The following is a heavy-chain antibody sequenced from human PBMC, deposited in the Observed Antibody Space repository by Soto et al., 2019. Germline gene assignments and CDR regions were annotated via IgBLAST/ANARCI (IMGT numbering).Heavy chain of an antibody. CDR2: IYPGDSDT. Sequence: GVFLKISWRGAGDSSISYWVGWVRQKPGKGLEWMGIIYPGDSDTRYSPSFQGQVTISADKSISTAYLQWSSLKASDTAMYYCARSSTVTQPPSYYYYGMDVWGQGTTVTVSS. CDR3: ARSSTVTQPPSYYYYGMDV. J-gene: IGHJ6*02. V-gene: IGHV5-51*01. CDR1: GDSSISYW. D-gene: IGHD4-17*01.